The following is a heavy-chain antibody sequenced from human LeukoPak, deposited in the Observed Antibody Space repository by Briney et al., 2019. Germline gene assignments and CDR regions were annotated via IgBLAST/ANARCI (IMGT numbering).Heavy chain of an antibody. CDR2: INSDGRST. CDR3: ARTLGYGDYHWFDP. CDR1: GFTFSRYW. V-gene: IGHV3-74*01. D-gene: IGHD4-17*01. J-gene: IGHJ5*02. Sequence: GGSLRLSCVASGFTFSRYWMHWVRQAPGKGLVWVSRINSDGRSTNYADSVKGRFSISRDNAENTLYLQMNSLRAEDTAVYYCARTLGYGDYHWFDPWGQGTLVTVSS.